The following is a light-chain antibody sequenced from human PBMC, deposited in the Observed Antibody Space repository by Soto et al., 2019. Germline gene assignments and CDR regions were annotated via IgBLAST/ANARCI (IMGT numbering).Light chain of an antibody. CDR1: KSIYTE. Sequence: EIAMTQSPATLSVSPGERATLSCRASKSIYTELAWYQQIPGQPPRLLIYSASTRATGVPARFTGSGSGSEFTLNISGLQSEDFAIYYCQQGHNWPLTFGQGTRLEI. J-gene: IGKJ2*01. CDR2: SAS. CDR3: QQGHNWPLT. V-gene: IGKV3-15*01.